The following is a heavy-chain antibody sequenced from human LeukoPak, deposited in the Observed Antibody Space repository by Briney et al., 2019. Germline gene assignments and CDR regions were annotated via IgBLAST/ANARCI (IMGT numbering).Heavy chain of an antibody. D-gene: IGHD3-10*01. CDR2: FYDTRSP. V-gene: IGHV4-59*01. Sequence: PPETLSLTCTVSVDSISLYYWSCIRHPPGKGLEWIRYFYDTRSPKYNPSLERRVPHSVDMSRNQFSPTLSSLTAADTAVYYCARGRGSLTYWGQGTLATVSS. J-gene: IGHJ4*02. CDR1: VDSISLYY. CDR3: ARGRGSLTY.